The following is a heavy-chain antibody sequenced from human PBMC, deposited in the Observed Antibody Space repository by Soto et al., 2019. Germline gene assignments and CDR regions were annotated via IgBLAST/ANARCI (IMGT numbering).Heavy chain of an antibody. Sequence: SETLSLTCTVSGGFISSGAYYWSWIRRHPGKGLGFIGYIYVSNSRSSYYNPSLKSRVTMSVDTSKNQFPLKLSSVTAADTAVYYCATSSSYQPYYFDYWGQGTLVT. CDR2: IYVSNSRSS. CDR1: GGFISSGAYY. D-gene: IGHD2-2*01. J-gene: IGHJ4*02. V-gene: IGHV4-31*03. CDR3: ATSSSYQPYYFDY.